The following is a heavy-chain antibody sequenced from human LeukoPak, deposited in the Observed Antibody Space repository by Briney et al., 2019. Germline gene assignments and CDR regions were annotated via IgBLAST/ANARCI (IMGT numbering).Heavy chain of an antibody. CDR3: AREDSSGWYWADY. D-gene: IGHD6-19*01. V-gene: IGHV3-74*01. J-gene: IGHJ4*02. CDR1: GFTFSSYW. CDR2: INTDGSST. Sequence: GGSLRLSCAASGFTFSSYWMHWVRQAPGKGLVWVSRINTDGSSTSYADSVKGRFTISRDNAKNTLYLQMNSLRAEDTAVYYCAREDSSGWYWADYWGQGTLVTVSS.